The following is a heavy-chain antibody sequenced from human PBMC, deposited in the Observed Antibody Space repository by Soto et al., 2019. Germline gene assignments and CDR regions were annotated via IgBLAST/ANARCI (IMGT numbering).Heavy chain of an antibody. CDR1: GYTFTTYA. V-gene: IGHV1-3*01. D-gene: IGHD3-22*01. Sequence: GASVKVSCKASGYTFTTYAMHWVRQAPGQRLEWMGWINAGNGDTEYSQKFQGRVTITRDTSASTAYLELSSLRSEDTAVYYCARDKSYNSRGYYLYWGQGTLVTVSS. CDR2: INAGNGDT. CDR3: ARDKSYNSRGYYLY. J-gene: IGHJ4*02.